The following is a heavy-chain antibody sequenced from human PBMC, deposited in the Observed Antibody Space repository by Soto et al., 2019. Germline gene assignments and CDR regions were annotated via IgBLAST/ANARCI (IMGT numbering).Heavy chain of an antibody. CDR3: ARVGYCSGGSCYGHDY. V-gene: IGHV5-10-1*01. D-gene: IGHD2-15*01. J-gene: IGHJ4*02. CDR2: IDPSDSYT. CDR1: GYSFTSYW. Sequence: GESLKISCKGSGYSFTSYWISWVRQMPGKGLEWMGRIDPSDSYTNYSPSFQGHVTISADKSISTAYLQWSSLKASDSAMYYCARVGYCSGGSCYGHDYWGQGTLVTVSS.